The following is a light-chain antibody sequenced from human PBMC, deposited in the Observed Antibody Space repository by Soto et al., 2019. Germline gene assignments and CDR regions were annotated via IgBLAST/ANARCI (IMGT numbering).Light chain of an antibody. CDR2: EVS. J-gene: IGLJ1*01. V-gene: IGLV2-18*02. CDR1: SSDVGYYNR. CDR3: SSYTTSSSYV. Sequence: QSVLTQPPSVSGSPGQSVTISCTGTSSDVGYYNRVSWYQQPPGTAPKLLIYEVSNRPSGVPDRFSGSKSGNTASLTISGLQAEDEADYYCSSYTTSSSYVFGTGTKVTVL.